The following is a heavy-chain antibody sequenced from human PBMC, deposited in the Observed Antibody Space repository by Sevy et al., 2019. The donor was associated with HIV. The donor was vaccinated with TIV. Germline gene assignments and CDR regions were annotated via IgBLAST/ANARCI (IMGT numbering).Heavy chain of an antibody. D-gene: IGHD3-10*01. Sequence: SESLSLTCTVSGGSISSYYWIWIRQPPGKGLEWIGYIYYSGSTNYNPSLKSRVTISVDTSKNQFSLKLSSVTAADPAVYYCARVTHYGSGSYYLDYWGQGTLVTVSS. J-gene: IGHJ4*02. V-gene: IGHV4-59*01. CDR2: IYYSGST. CDR3: ARVTHYGSGSYYLDY. CDR1: GGSISSYY.